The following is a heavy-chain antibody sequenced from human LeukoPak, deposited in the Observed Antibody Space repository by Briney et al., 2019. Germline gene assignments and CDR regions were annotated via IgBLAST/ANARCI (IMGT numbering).Heavy chain of an antibody. J-gene: IGHJ5*02. D-gene: IGHD3-16*01. CDR3: ARDLKRSRARWENLGLDP. CDR1: GYTFTSNY. Sequence: ASVKVSCKAFGYTFTSNYMHWVRQAPGRGPEWMGVISPSGGSTTYAQKFQGRVTLTRDMSTSTDYLELSSLRSEDTAVYYCARDLKRSRARWENLGLDPWGQGTLVTVSS. CDR2: ISPSGGST. V-gene: IGHV1-46*01.